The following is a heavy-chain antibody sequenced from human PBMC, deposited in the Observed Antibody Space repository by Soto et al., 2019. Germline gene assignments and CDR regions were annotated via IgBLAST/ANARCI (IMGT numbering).Heavy chain of an antibody. CDR1: GYSFTSYW. Sequence: EVQLVQSGAEVKKPGESLKISCKGSGYSFTSYWIGWVRQMPGKGLELMGIIYPGDSDSRYSPSFQGQVTISADKSISTAYLQWSSLKASDTAMYYCARISEEMATNPYYYYYGMDVWGQGTTVTVSS. J-gene: IGHJ6*02. CDR2: IYPGDSDS. D-gene: IGHD5-12*01. V-gene: IGHV5-51*03. CDR3: ARISEEMATNPYYYYYGMDV.